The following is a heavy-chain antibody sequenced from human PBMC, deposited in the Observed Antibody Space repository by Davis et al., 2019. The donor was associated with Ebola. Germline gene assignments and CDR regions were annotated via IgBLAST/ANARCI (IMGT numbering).Heavy chain of an antibody. J-gene: IGHJ6*02. Sequence: GESLKISCAASGFTVSSNYMSWVRQAPGKGLEWVSVIYSGGSTYYADSVKGRFTISRDNSKNTLYLQMNSLRAEDTAVYYCARGPHTIYPGGMDVWGQGTTVTVSS. CDR3: ARGPHTIYPGGMDV. CDR2: IYSGGST. D-gene: IGHD2-2*02. CDR1: GFTVSSNY. V-gene: IGHV3-53*01.